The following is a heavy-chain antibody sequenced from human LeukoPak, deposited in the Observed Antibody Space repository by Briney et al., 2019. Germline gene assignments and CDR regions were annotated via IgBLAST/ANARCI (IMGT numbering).Heavy chain of an antibody. V-gene: IGHV4-61*02. J-gene: IGHJ3*02. Sequence: SQTLSLTCTVSGGSISSGSYYWSWIRQPAGKGLEWIGRIYTSGSTNYNPSLKSRATISVDTSKNQFSLKLSSVTAADTAVYYCARVSVYSADAFDIWGQGTMVTVSS. CDR2: IYTSGST. D-gene: IGHD2-8*01. CDR1: GGSISSGSYY. CDR3: ARVSVYSADAFDI.